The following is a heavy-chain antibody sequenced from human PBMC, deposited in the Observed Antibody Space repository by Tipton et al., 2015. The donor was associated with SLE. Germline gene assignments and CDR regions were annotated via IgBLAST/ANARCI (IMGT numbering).Heavy chain of an antibody. J-gene: IGHJ3*02. V-gene: IGHV3-20*04. Sequence: SLRLSCAASGFTFDDYGMSWVRQAPGKGLEWVSGINWNGGSTGYADSVKGRFTISRDNAKNSLYLQMSSLRAEDTALYYCARKYCSSTSCYWAFDIWGQGTMVTVSS. CDR1: GFTFDDYG. CDR2: INWNGGST. D-gene: IGHD2-2*01. CDR3: ARKYCSSTSCYWAFDI.